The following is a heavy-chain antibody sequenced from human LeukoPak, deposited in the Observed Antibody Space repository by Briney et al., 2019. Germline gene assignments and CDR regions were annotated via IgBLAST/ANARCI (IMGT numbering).Heavy chain of an antibody. J-gene: IGHJ6*03. D-gene: IGHD3-10*01. CDR2: IYPGDSDT. V-gene: IGHV5-51*01. CDR1: GYSFTIYW. Sequence: GESLKISCKDSGYSFTIYWIVWVRQMPGKGLEWMGIIYPGDSDTRYSPSFQGQVTISADKSISTAYLQWSSLKASDTAIYYCARRSFDYYYMDVWGKGTPVTVSS. CDR3: ARRSFDYYYMDV.